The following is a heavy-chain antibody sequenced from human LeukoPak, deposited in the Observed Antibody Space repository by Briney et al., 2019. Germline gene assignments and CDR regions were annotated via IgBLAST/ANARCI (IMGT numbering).Heavy chain of an antibody. D-gene: IGHD4-17*01. Sequence: ASVKASCKASGGTFSSYAISWVRQAPGQGLEWMGGIIPIFGTANYAQKFQGRVTITADESTSTAYMELSSLRSEDTAVYYCARGRGYGDYFDYWGQGTLVTVSS. CDR1: GGTFSSYA. CDR2: IIPIFGTA. J-gene: IGHJ4*02. V-gene: IGHV1-69*13. CDR3: ARGRGYGDYFDY.